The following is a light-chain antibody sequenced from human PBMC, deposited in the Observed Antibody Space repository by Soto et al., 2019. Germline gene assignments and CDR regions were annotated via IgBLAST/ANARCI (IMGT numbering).Light chain of an antibody. J-gene: IGLJ1*01. CDR3: CLYVGGTTYV. V-gene: IGLV2-23*01. CDR2: DGG. Sequence: QSVLTQPASVSGSPGRSITISCTGTSSDFGSPNLVSWYQQNPDKAPKVIIYDGGRRPSGVSHRFSGSKSGNTASLTISGLQAEDEADYYCCLYVGGTTYVFGTGTKLTVL. CDR1: SSDFGSPNL.